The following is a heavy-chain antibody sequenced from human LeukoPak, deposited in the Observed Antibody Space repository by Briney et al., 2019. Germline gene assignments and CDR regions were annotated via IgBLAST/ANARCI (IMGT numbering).Heavy chain of an antibody. CDR3: ARVVAGYDSSGYAYYYYYYMDV. CDR2: IYYSGST. J-gene: IGHJ6*03. Sequence: SETLSLTCTVSGSSISSYYWSWIRQPPGKGLEWIGYIYYSGSTNYNPSLKSRVTISVDTSKNQFSLKLSSVTAADTAVYYCARVVAGYDSSGYAYYYYYYMDVWGKGTTVTVSS. D-gene: IGHD3-22*01. V-gene: IGHV4-59*01. CDR1: GSSISSYY.